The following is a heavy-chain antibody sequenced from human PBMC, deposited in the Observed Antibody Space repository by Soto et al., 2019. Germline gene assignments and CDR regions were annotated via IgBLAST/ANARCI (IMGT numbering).Heavy chain of an antibody. Sequence: QVQLQESGPGLVKPSQTLSLTCTVSGGSISSGGYYWSWIRQHPGQGLEWIGYIYYSGSTYYKPTLKSRVNISVDTSKNQFSLKLSSVTAADTAVYYCARVCGGDCHYGMDVWGQGTTVTVSS. J-gene: IGHJ6*02. CDR1: GGSISSGGYY. D-gene: IGHD2-21*02. CDR3: ARVCGGDCHYGMDV. V-gene: IGHV4-31*03. CDR2: IYYSGST.